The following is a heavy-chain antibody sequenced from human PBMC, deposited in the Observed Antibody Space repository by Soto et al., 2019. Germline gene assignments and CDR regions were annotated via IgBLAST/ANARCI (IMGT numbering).Heavy chain of an antibody. J-gene: IGHJ2*01. CDR3: ARDEGAQYDWYFDL. CDR2: ISNSGST. Sequence: QVQLQESGPGLVKPSQTLSLTCTVSGGSISSGGYYWSWIRQHPGNGLEWIGYISNSGSTYYNPSLKTRATMSVNTPKNHFSLKLNSVTAADTAVYYCARDEGAQYDWYFDLWGRGTLVTVSS. CDR1: GGSISSGGYY. V-gene: IGHV4-31*03.